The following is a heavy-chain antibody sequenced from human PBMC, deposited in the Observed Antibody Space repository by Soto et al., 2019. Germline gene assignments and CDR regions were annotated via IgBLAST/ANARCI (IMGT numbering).Heavy chain of an antibody. CDR3: ARDPYSYGPPYYYYGMDV. CDR1: GGSISSYY. CDR2: IYTSGST. V-gene: IGHV4-4*07. J-gene: IGHJ6*02. Sequence: PSETRSLTCTVSGGSISSYYWSWIRQPAGKGLEWIGRIYTSGSTNYNPSLKSRVTMSVDTSKNQFSLKLSSVTAADTAVYYCARDPYSYGPPYYYYGMDVWGQGTTVTVSS. D-gene: IGHD5-18*01.